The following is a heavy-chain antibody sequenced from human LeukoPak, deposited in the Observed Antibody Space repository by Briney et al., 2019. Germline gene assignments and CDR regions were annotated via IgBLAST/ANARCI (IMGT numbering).Heavy chain of an antibody. D-gene: IGHD2-21*02. Sequence: GGSLRLTCAASGFTFSNYSMNWVRQAPGKGLEWVSYISGSGRSIIYADSVKGRFTISRDNAKNSVYLQMKSLRAEDTAVYYCARAKSAYCGGDCYRGDWFDPWGQGTLVTVSS. V-gene: IGHV3-48*01. CDR1: GFTFSNYS. J-gene: IGHJ5*02. CDR3: ARAKSAYCGGDCYRGDWFDP. CDR2: ISGSGRSI.